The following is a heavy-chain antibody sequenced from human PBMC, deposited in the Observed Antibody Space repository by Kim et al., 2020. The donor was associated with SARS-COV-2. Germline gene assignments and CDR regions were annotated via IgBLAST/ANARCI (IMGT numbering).Heavy chain of an antibody. J-gene: IGHJ4*02. CDR3: AREYYGGNFRVHYFDY. Sequence: SVKVSCEASGNTFITHAISWVRQAPGQGLVSMGRIIPILGIVEYAQSFQGRITITADTSSKTAYLELDRLTSEDTAIYYCAREYYGGNFRVHYFDYWGQGTLVTVSS. CDR1: GNTFITHA. V-gene: IGHV1-69*04. CDR2: IIPILGIV. D-gene: IGHD3-10*01.